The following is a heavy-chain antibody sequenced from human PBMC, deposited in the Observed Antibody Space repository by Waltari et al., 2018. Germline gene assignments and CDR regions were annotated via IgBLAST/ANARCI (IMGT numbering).Heavy chain of an antibody. J-gene: IGHJ4*02. D-gene: IGHD3-22*01. CDR2: IYYSWTT. CDR1: GGSISSYY. Sequence: QVQLQESGPGLVKPSETLSLTCTVSGGSISSYYWSWIRQHPGKGLEWFGYIYYSWTTNYNPSLKSRVTISVDTAKNQFSLKLSSVTAADTAVYYCARGGSYYYDSSGAFDYWGQGTLVTVSS. V-gene: IGHV4-59*08. CDR3: ARGGSYYYDSSGAFDY.